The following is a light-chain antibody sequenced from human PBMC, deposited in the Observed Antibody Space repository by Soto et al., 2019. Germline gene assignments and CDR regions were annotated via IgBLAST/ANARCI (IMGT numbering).Light chain of an antibody. Sequence: QSALTQPASVSGSPGQSITISCTGTSSDVGGYNYVSWYQQHPGKAPKLMIYEVSNRPSGVSNRFSGSKSGSTASLTISGLQAEDEADYYCNSLSATGTSYVFGTGTKVTVL. CDR2: EVS. V-gene: IGLV2-14*01. CDR3: NSLSATGTSYV. CDR1: SSDVGGYNY. J-gene: IGLJ1*01.